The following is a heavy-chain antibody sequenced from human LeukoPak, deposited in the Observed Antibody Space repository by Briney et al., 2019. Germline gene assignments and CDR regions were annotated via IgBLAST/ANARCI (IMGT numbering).Heavy chain of an antibody. CDR3: ARDVGVDY. J-gene: IGHJ4*02. Sequence: GGSLRLSCAASGFTFSRYWMSWVRQAPGKGLEWVANIIQDGSETYYVDSVKGRFTISRDNAKNSLYLQMNSLRAEDTAVYYCARDVGVDYWGQGTLVTVSS. V-gene: IGHV3-7*01. D-gene: IGHD1-26*01. CDR2: IIQDGSET. CDR1: GFTFSRYW.